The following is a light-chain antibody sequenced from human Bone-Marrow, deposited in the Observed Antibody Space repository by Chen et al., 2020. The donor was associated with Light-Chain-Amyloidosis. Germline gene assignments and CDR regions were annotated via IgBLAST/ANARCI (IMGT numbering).Light chain of an antibody. Sequence: SYELTQPPSVSVSPGQTARITCSGDDLPTKYAYWYQQQPGHAPVLVIHRDTERPTGISERFSGSSSGTTATLTISGVQAEDEAYYHCQSADSSGTYDVIFGGGTKLTVL. CDR1: DLPTKY. CDR3: QSADSSGTYDVI. V-gene: IGLV3-25*03. CDR2: RDT. J-gene: IGLJ2*01.